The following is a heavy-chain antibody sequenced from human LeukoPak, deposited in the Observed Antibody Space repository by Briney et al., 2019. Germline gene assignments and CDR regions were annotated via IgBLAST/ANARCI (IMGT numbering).Heavy chain of an antibody. J-gene: IGHJ3*02. D-gene: IGHD3-3*01. CDR3: ARDESLGDFWSGYFDALDI. V-gene: IGHV3-7*01. Sequence: GGSLRLSCAASGFTFSSYWMSWVRQAPGKGLEWVANIKEDGSEKYYVDSVKGRFTISRDNAKTSLYLQMNSLRAEDTAVYYCARDESLGDFWSGYFDALDIWGQGTMVTVSS. CDR2: IKEDGSEK. CDR1: GFTFSSYW.